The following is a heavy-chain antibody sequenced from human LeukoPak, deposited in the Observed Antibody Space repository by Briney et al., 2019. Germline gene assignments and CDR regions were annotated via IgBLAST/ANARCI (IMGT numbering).Heavy chain of an antibody. CDR2: IYHSGST. CDR3: ARVLRYFDWSDVAYYFDF. V-gene: IGHV4-4*02. D-gene: IGHD3-9*01. Sequence: SGTLSLTCAVSGGSISRSHWWSWVRQPPGKGLEWIGEIYHSGSTNYNPSLKSRVTISVDKSKNQFSLKLSSVTVADTAVYYCARVLRYFDWSDVAYYFDFWGRGTLVTVSP. J-gene: IGHJ4*02. CDR1: GGSISRSHW.